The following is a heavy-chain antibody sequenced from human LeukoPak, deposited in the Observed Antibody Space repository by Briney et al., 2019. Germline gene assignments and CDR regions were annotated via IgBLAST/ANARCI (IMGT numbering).Heavy chain of an antibody. CDR2: IYTSGST. Sequence: SETLSLTCTVSGGSISSYYWSWIRQPAGKGLGWIGRIYTSGSTNYNPSLKCRVTMSVDTSKNQFCLKLSSVTAADTAVYYCARDLLLWFGELGAFDIWGQGTMVTVSS. CDR3: ARDLLLWFGELGAFDI. CDR1: GGSISSYY. J-gene: IGHJ3*02. D-gene: IGHD3-10*01. V-gene: IGHV4-4*07.